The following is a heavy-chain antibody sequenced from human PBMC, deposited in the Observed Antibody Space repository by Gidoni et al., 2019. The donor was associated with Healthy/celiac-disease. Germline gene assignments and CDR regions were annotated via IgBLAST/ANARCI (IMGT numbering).Heavy chain of an antibody. CDR1: GFTFSSYS. CDR2: ISSSSSYI. Sequence: EVQLVESGGGLVKPGGSLRLSCAASGFTFSSYSMNWVRQAPGKGLEWVSSISSSSSYIYYADSVKGRFTISRDNVKNSLYLQMNSLRAEDTAVYYCARDETGYNPTDYWGQGTLVTVSS. D-gene: IGHD5-12*01. V-gene: IGHV3-21*01. J-gene: IGHJ4*02. CDR3: ARDETGYNPTDY.